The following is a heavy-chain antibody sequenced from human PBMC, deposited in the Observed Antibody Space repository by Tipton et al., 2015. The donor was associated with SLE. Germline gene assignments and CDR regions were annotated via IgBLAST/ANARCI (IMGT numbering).Heavy chain of an antibody. V-gene: IGHV4-34*01. CDR3: ARGITGVTGFDP. J-gene: IGHJ5*02. D-gene: IGHD1-20*01. CDR2: INHSGST. Sequence: TLSLTCAVYGGSFSGYYWSWIRQPPGKGLEWIGEINHSGSTNFNPSLKSRIATSIDTSKNQFSLNMSSVTAADSAVYYCARGITGVTGFDPWGQGNLVTVSS. CDR1: GGSFSGYY.